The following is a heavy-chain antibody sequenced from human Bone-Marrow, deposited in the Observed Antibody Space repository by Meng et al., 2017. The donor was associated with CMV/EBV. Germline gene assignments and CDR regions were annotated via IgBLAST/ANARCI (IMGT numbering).Heavy chain of an antibody. Sequence: ASVKVSCKASGYTFTGYYMHWVRQAPGQGLEWMGWISAYNGNTNYAQKLQGRVTMTTDTSTSTAYMELRSLRSDDTAVYYCARGLVVVPAATTNYYYYGMDVWGQGTTVTVSS. D-gene: IGHD2-2*01. J-gene: IGHJ6*02. V-gene: IGHV1-18*04. CDR2: ISAYNGNT. CDR3: ARGLVVVPAATTNYYYYGMDV. CDR1: GYTFTGYY.